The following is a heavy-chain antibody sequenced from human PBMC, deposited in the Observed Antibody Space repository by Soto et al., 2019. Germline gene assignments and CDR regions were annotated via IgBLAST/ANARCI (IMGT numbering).Heavy chain of an antibody. CDR1: GFTFRTYA. Sequence: EVQLLDSGGGLVQPGGSLRLSCAASGFTFRTYAMSWVRQAPGKGLEWVSTISDSGTTYYANSVKGGFTITRDNSRNTLDLQMNSLRVDDTAVYYCAKGGEGSCSRTSCLYFSDSWGQGTLVTVSS. D-gene: IGHD2-2*01. J-gene: IGHJ5*02. V-gene: IGHV3-23*01. CDR3: AKGGEGSCSRTSCLYFSDS. CDR2: ISDSGTT.